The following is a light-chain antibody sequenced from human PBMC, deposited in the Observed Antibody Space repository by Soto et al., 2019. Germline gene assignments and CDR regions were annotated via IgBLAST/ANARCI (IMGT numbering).Light chain of an antibody. CDR2: WAS. Sequence: DIVMTQSPDSLAVSLGERASINCKSSQSILSSSNNKNYLAWFQQKPGQSPKFLIYWASTRESGVPDRFSGSGSGTNFTLTISTLQAGDVAVYYCQQYYSTPFTLGGGTKVEIK. V-gene: IGKV4-1*01. CDR1: QSILSSSNNKNY. CDR3: QQYYSTPFT. J-gene: IGKJ4*01.